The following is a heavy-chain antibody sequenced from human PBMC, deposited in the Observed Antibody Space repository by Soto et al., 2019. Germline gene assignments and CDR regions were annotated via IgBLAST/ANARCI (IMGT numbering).Heavy chain of an antibody. V-gene: IGHV1-69*04. J-gene: IGHJ4*02. CDR3: ATIGDVTFHY. Sequence: ASVKVSCKASGGTFSSFGISWVRQAPGQGLEWMGRIIPSIGIINYAQKFQGRVTMTAEKSTSTVYMELISLTSEDTAVYYCATIGDVTFHYWGQGTPVTVSS. CDR1: GGTFSSFG. D-gene: IGHD4-4*01. CDR2: IIPSIGII.